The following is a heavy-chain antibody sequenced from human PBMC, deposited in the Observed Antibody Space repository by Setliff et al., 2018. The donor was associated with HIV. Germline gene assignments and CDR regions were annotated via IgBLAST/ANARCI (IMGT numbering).Heavy chain of an antibody. CDR1: GYTFSNFG. Sequence: ASVKVSCKASGYTFSNFGVHWVRQAPGQRPEWMGWINSGYGNTKYSQEFQGRVTVTRDTTASTVYMELSGLRSEDTAVYYCAIDMVGGWLRPMPDFWGQGALVTVSS. V-gene: IGHV1-3*03. J-gene: IGHJ4*02. D-gene: IGHD2-2*01. CDR2: INSGYGNT. CDR3: AIDMVGGWLRPMPDF.